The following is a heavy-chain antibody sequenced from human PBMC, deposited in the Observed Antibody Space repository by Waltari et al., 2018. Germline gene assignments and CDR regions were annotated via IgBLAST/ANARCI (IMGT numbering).Heavy chain of an antibody. CDR1: GGSISSYY. J-gene: IGHJ4*02. CDR2: IYYSGST. CDR3: ARASVGFDY. D-gene: IGHD3-10*01. Sequence: QVQLQESAPGLAKPSETLSLTCTVSGGSISSYYWSWIRQPPGKGLEWIGYIYYSGSTNYNPSLKSRVTISVDTSKNQFSLKLSSVTAADTAVYYCARASVGFDYWGQGTLVTVSS. V-gene: IGHV4-59*01.